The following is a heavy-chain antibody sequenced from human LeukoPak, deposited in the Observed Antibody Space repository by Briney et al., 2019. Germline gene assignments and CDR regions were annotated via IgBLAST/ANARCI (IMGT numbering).Heavy chain of an antibody. D-gene: IGHD1-26*01. CDR1: GYSISSGYY. V-gene: IGHV4-38-2*02. J-gene: IGHJ4*02. Sequence: SETLSLTCTVSGYSISSGYYWGWIRQPPGKGLEWIGSIYHSGSTYYNPSLKSRVTIPVDTSKNQFSLKLSSVTAADTAVYYCARDTDIVGAIRFDYWGQGTLVTVSS. CDR3: ARDTDIVGAIRFDY. CDR2: IYHSGST.